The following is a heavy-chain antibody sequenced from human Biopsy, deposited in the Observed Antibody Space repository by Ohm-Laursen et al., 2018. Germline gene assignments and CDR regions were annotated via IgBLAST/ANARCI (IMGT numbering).Heavy chain of an antibody. Sequence: SSVKVSCKASGGTFSSFGISWVRQAPGQGLEWMGEINSMFGTTNYAQTFQWRVTITADESTSTAYMEVSSLRSEDTAVYYCAKRGVERGRPLAYWGQGTLVTVSS. D-gene: IGHD1-1*01. CDR3: AKRGVERGRPLAY. V-gene: IGHV1-69*01. CDR2: INSMFGTT. J-gene: IGHJ4*02. CDR1: GGTFSSFG.